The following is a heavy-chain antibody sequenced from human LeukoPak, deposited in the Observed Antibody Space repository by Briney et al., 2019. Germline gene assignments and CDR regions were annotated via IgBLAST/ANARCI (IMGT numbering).Heavy chain of an antibody. CDR3: AKTGPGTTSDALDF. Sequence: ASVKVSFKTSGYMFNEHYIHWVRQGPGQGFEWMGWINPNSGDTNYAQKFQGWVTMTRDTSISTVYMELTSLKSDDTAIFYCAKTGPGTTSDALDFWGQGTMVTVSS. J-gene: IGHJ3*01. V-gene: IGHV1-2*04. CDR2: INPNSGDT. CDR1: GYMFNEHY. D-gene: IGHD4-11*01.